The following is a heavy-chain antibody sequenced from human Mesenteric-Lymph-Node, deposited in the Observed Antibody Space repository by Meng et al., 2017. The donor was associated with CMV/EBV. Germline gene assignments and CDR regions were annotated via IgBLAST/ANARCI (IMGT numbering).Heavy chain of an antibody. J-gene: IGHJ4*02. CDR1: GGSFSGYY. V-gene: IGHV4-34*01. CDR3: ARGSDIPVNNY. CDR2: INHSGVP. Sequence: QVQLQQWGAGLLKPSETLSLPCAVYGGSFSGYYWSWIRQPPGKGLEWIGEINHSGVPNYNPSLKSRVTISLDRSKNQFSLKLSSVTAEDTAVYYCARGSDIPVNNYWGQGTLVTVSS. D-gene: IGHD2-15*01.